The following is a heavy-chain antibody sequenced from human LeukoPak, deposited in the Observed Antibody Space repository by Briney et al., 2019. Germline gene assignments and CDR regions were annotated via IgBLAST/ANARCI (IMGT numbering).Heavy chain of an antibody. D-gene: IGHD6-19*01. CDR3: ARELVVAGGTNWFDP. CDR1: GFSFSSYW. V-gene: IGHV3-74*01. Sequence: GGSLRLSCAASGFSFSSYWMHWVCQAPGKGLVWVSRINSDGSRTIYADSVKGRFSISRDNAKNTVYLQMNRLRAEDTAVYYCARELVVAGGTNWFDPWGQGTLVTVSS. J-gene: IGHJ5*02. CDR2: INSDGSRT.